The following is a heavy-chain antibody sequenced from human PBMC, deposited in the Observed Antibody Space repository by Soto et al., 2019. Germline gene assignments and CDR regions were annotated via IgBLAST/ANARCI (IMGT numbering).Heavy chain of an antibody. CDR1: GFTFSSYG. Sequence: PGGSLRLSCAASGFTFSSYGMHWVRQAPGKGLEWVAVISYDGSNKYYADSVKGRFTISRDNSKNTLYLQMNSLRAEDTAVYYCAKDDKYSYGSLTPDDCGKGTLVTVAS. CDR2: ISYDGSNK. D-gene: IGHD5-18*01. J-gene: IGHJ4*02. V-gene: IGHV3-30*18. CDR3: AKDDKYSYGSLTPDD.